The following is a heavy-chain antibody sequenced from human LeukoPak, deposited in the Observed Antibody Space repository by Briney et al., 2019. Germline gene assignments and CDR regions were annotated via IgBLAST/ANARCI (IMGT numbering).Heavy chain of an antibody. V-gene: IGHV4-61*02. CDR2: IYTSGST. D-gene: IGHD6-13*01. Sequence: SETLSLTCTVSGGSISSGSYYWSWIRQPAGKGLEWIGRIYTSGSTNYNPSLKSRVTISVGTSKNQFSLKLSSVTAAGTAVYYCARKTGYSSSWYRGGDAFDIWGQGTMVTVSS. CDR1: GGSISSGSYY. J-gene: IGHJ3*02. CDR3: ARKTGYSSSWYRGGDAFDI.